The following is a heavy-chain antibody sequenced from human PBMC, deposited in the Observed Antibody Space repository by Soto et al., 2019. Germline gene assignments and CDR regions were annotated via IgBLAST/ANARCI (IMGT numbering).Heavy chain of an antibody. CDR1: GGSISSSSYY. Sequence: SETLSLTCTVSGGSISSSSYYWGWIRQPPGKGLEWIGSIYYSGSTYYNPSLKSRVTISIDTSKNQFSLKLSSVTAADTAVYYCARHSEEVRAPAKFLEWLPFDYWGQGTLVTVSS. V-gene: IGHV4-39*01. CDR3: ARHSEEVRAPAKFLEWLPFDY. J-gene: IGHJ4*02. D-gene: IGHD3-3*01. CDR2: IYYSGST.